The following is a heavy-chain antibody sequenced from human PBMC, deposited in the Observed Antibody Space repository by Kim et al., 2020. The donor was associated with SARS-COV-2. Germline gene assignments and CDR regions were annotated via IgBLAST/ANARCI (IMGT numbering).Heavy chain of an antibody. Sequence: GGSLRLSCAASGFTFSSYEMNWVRQAPGKGLEWVSYISSSGSTIYYADSVKGRFTISRDNAKNSLYLQMNSLRAEDTAVYYCASHPDSSSWLFDAFDIWGQGTMVTVSS. D-gene: IGHD6-13*01. V-gene: IGHV3-48*03. CDR2: ISSSGSTI. CDR1: GFTFSSYE. J-gene: IGHJ3*02. CDR3: ASHPDSSSWLFDAFDI.